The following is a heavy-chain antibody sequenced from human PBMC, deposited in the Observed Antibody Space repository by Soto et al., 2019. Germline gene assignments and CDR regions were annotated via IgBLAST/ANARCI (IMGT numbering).Heavy chain of an antibody. CDR2: LNHSGST. V-gene: IGHV4-34*01. CDR1: GGSFSGHY. J-gene: IGHJ4*02. CDR3: ARVGALGSSSCFDY. D-gene: IGHD6-13*01. Sequence: PSGTLSLPRAVSGGSFSGHYWGWVRQPPGKGLEWIGELNHSGSTNYNPSLKSRVTISVDTSKNQFSLKLSSVTAADTAVYFCARVGALGSSSCFDYWGQGTLVTVSS.